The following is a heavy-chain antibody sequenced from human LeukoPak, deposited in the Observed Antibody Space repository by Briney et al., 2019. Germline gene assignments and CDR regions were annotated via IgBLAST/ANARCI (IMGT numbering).Heavy chain of an antibody. Sequence: PSETLSLTCTVSGGSISSSSYYLGWIRQPPGKGLEWIGSIYYSGSTYYNPSLKSRVAISVDTSKNQFSLKLSSVTAADTAVYYCSTAMAESSDYWGQGTLVTVSS. CDR3: STAMAESSDY. CDR2: IYYSGST. D-gene: IGHD5-18*01. V-gene: IGHV4-39*01. CDR1: GGSISSSSYY. J-gene: IGHJ4*02.